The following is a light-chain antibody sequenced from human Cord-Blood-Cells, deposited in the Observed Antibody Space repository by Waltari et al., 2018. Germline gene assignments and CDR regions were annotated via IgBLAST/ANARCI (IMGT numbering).Light chain of an antibody. CDR1: QRISSW. J-gene: IGKJ1*01. CDR2: DAS. Sequence: DIQMTPSPSTLSASVGDRVTITCRASQRISSWLAWYQQKPGKAPKLLIYDASSLESGVPSRFSGSGSGTEFTLTISSLQPDDFATYYCQQYNSYSWTFGQGTKVEIK. CDR3: QQYNSYSWT. V-gene: IGKV1-5*01.